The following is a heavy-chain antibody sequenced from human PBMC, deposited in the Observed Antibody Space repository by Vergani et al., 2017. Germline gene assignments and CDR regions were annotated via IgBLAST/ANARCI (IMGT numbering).Heavy chain of an antibody. CDR2: ISGSGGST. V-gene: IGHV3-23*01. J-gene: IGHJ4*02. CDR3: AKDGEGYSYGYRHFDY. CDR1: GFTFSSYA. D-gene: IGHD5-18*01. Sequence: EVQLLESGGGLVQPGGSLRLSCAASGFTFSSYAMSWVRQAPGKGLEWVSAISGSGGSTYYADSVKGRFTISRDNSKNTLYLQMNSLRAEDTAVDYCAKDGEGYSYGYRHFDYWGQGTLVTVSS.